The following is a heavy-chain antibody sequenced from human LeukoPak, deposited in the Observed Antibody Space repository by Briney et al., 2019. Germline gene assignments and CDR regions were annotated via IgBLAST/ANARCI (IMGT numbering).Heavy chain of an antibody. CDR3: ARDRGDGLDY. D-gene: IGHD3-10*01. J-gene: IGHJ4*02. CDR2: IGTAGDT. V-gene: IGHV3-13*01. Sequence: GGSLGLSCAASGFTFSSHDMHWVRQATGKGLEWVSAIGTAGDTYYPGSVKGRFTISRVNAKNSLYLQMNSLRAGDTAVYYCARDRGDGLDYWGQGTLVTVSS. CDR1: GFTFSSHD.